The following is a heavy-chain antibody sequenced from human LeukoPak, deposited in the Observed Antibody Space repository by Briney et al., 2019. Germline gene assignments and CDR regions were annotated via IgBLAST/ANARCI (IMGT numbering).Heavy chain of an antibody. J-gene: IGHJ5*02. D-gene: IGHD3-10*01. CDR1: GFSFSSYN. Sequence: GGSLRLSCAASGFSFSSYNMNWVRQAPGKGLEWVSYISSGGSNIYYADSLKGRFTISRDNAKNSLYLQMNSLRDEDTAVYYCARASQGFGNWFDPWGQGTLVTVSS. V-gene: IGHV3-48*02. CDR2: ISSGGSNI. CDR3: ARASQGFGNWFDP.